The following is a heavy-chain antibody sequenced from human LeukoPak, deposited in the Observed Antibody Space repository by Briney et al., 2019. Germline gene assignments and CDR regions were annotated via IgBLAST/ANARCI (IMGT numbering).Heavy chain of an antibody. CDR2: ISPSGNSK. D-gene: IGHD3-10*01. J-gene: IGHJ4*02. V-gene: IGHV3-21*01. Sequence: PGGSLRLSCATSTFTFSSYTMNWVRQAPGKGLEWVSSISPSGNSKYHADSVKGRFTISRDNAENSLYMQMNSLRAEDTGVYYCVRDFLGESGARGYWGQGTLVTVSS. CDR1: TFTFSSYT. CDR3: VRDFLGESGARGY.